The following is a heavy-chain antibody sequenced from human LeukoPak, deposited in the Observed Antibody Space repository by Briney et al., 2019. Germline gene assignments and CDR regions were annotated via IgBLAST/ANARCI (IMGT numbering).Heavy chain of an antibody. CDR3: ASEFRPEGY. CDR2: ISASTTYI. Sequence: AGGSLRLSCAASGFTFSSYWMSWVRQAPGKGLEWVSSISASTTYIRYADSVEGRFTISRDNGENTLYLQMDSLRVEDAAVYYCASEFRPEGYWGQGTLVTVSS. V-gene: IGHV3-21*01. CDR1: GFTFSSYW. J-gene: IGHJ4*02. D-gene: IGHD1-14*01.